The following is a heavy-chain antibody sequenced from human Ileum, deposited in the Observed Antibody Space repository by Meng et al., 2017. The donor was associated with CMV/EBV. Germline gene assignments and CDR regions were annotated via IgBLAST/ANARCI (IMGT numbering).Heavy chain of an antibody. CDR2: IFFSGNT. D-gene: IGHD6-13*01. V-gene: IGHV4-30-4*08. Sequence: QLQESGSGPVKPSHSLSLSCTVSGASISSGDYYWSWIRQPPGKGLEWIGYIFFSGNTYYNPSLNNRVIISIDTPRNQFSLKVDSVTAADTAVYYCARFRIAALGNLFDPWGHGTLVTVSS. J-gene: IGHJ5*02. CDR1: GASISSGDYY. CDR3: ARFRIAALGNLFDP.